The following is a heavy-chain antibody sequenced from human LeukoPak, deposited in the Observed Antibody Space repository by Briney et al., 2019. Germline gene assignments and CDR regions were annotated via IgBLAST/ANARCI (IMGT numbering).Heavy chain of an antibody. CDR2: VSAYNGNT. CDR3: ARLAAFDYYYMDV. Sequence: GASVKVSCKASGYTFTSYGISWVRQAPGQGLEWMGWVSAYNGNTNYAQKLQGRVTMATDTSTSTAYMELRSLRSDDTAVYYCARLAAFDYYYMDVWAKGPRSPSP. V-gene: IGHV1-18*01. J-gene: IGHJ6*03. D-gene: IGHD6-13*01. CDR1: GYTFTSYG.